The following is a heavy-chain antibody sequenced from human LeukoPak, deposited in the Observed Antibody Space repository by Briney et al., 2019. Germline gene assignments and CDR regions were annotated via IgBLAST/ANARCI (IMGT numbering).Heavy chain of an antibody. Sequence: SETLSLTCAVSGDSISSYYWSWIRQPPGKGLEWIAYIHSSGSADYNPSLKSRVTISADTSKNLVSLKLNSVTAADTAVYYCARHGVDVTTIPDYSYYYMDVWGKGTTVTVSS. J-gene: IGHJ6*03. CDR2: IHSSGSA. CDR3: ARHGVDVTTIPDYSYYYMDV. CDR1: GDSISSYY. V-gene: IGHV4-4*09. D-gene: IGHD3-3*01.